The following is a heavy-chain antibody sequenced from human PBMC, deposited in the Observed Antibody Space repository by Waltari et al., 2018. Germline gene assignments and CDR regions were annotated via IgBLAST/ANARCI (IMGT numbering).Heavy chain of an antibody. CDR1: GYTFSDYG. J-gene: IGHJ5*02. CDR3: ARERHRLMEEGYLMALDP. D-gene: IGHD3-3*01. CDR2: SSGNNGHT. V-gene: IGHV1-18*01. Sequence: QVQLVQSGAEVKKPGASVKVSCKASGYTFSDYGISWVRQAPGQGLEWMGGSSGNNGHTNHAQKFQGRLIMTEDTSATTVYMELTYLTSDDTAVYYCARERHRLMEEGYLMALDPWGQGTLVTVSS.